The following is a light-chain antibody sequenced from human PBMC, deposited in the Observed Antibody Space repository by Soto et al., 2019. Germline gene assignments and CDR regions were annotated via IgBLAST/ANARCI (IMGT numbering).Light chain of an antibody. V-gene: IGKV3-20*01. CDR2: AAS. Sequence: EIVLTQSPGTLSLSPGERATLSCRASQSVSSNYLAWYQQKPGQAPRLLIYAASSRATDIPDRFSGSGSGTDFTLTISRLQPEDFATYYCQQTYSTLNSFGQGTKLEIK. CDR3: QQTYSTLNS. J-gene: IGKJ2*03. CDR1: QSVSSNY.